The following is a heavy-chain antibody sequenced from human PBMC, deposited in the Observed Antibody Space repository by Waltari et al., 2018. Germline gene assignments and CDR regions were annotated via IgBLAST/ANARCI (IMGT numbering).Heavy chain of an antibody. CDR3: ARDVTGYYYFDL. J-gene: IGHJ2*01. CDR1: GFTVSSNY. V-gene: IGHV3-53*01. CDR2: IKSGGDT. Sequence: EVQLVESGGGLIQPGGSLRLSCAASGFTVSSNYMSWVRQAPGKGLGGVSVIKSGGDTHYADSVKGRFTISRDKSKNTVYLQMNTLRAEDTALYYCARDVTGYYYFDLWGRGTLVTVSS.